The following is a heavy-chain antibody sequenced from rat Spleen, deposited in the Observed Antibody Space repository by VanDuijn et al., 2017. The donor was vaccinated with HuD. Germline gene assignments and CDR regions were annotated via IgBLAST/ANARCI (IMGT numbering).Heavy chain of an antibody. V-gene: IGHV2S12*01. J-gene: IGHJ2*01. D-gene: IGHD1-9*01. CDR3: ARDHTYYGYNYFDY. CDR1: GFSLTSYH. CDR2: ILSGGNT. Sequence: QVQLKESGPGLVQPSQTLSLTCTVSGFSLTSYHISWVRQPPGKGLEWIAIILSGGNTYYNSALISRLSISRDTSKSQVFLKMNSLQTDDTATYYCARDHTYYGYNYFDYWGQGVMVTVSS.